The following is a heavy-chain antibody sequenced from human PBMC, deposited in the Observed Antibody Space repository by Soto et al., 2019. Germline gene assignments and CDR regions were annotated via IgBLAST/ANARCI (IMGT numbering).Heavy chain of an antibody. D-gene: IGHD2-21*01. V-gene: IGHV1-2*04. J-gene: IGHJ6*02. CDR2: INPKSGGT. CDR1: GYSFTDYH. CDR3: AKDGECGMDV. Sequence: GASVKVSCKASGYSFTDYHIHWVRQAPGQGLEWLGRINPKSGGTSTAQKFQGWVTMTTDTSISTASMELTSLRAEDTAVYYCAKDGECGMDVWGQGTTVTVSS.